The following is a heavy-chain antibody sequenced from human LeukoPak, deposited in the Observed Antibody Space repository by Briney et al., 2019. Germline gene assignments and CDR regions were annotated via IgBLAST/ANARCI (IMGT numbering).Heavy chain of an antibody. Sequence: SETLSLTCTVSGGSIRSYYWSWIRQPPGKGLEWIGYIYYSGSTNYNPSLKSRVTISVDTSKNQFSLKLSSVTAADTAVYYCAREYNGGAPNWFDPWGQGTLVTVSS. D-gene: IGHD3-16*01. V-gene: IGHV4-59*01. CDR2: IYYSGST. CDR1: GGSIRSYY. J-gene: IGHJ5*02. CDR3: AREYNGGAPNWFDP.